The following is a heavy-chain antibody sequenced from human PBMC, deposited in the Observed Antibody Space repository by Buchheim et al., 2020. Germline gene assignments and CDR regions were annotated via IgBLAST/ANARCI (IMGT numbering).Heavy chain of an antibody. CDR2: INPSGGST. CDR3: ARASVVDTAMEPKFDY. D-gene: IGHD5-18*01. Sequence: QVQLVQSGAEVKKPGASVKVSCKASGYTFTSYYMHWVRQAPGQGLEWMGIINPSGGSTSYAQKFQGRVTMTRDTPTSTGYMELSSLRSEDTAVYYCARASVVDTAMEPKFDYWGQGTL. J-gene: IGHJ4*02. CDR1: GYTFTSYY. V-gene: IGHV1-46*01.